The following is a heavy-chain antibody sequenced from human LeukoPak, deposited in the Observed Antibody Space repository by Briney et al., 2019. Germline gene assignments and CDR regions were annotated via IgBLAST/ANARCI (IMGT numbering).Heavy chain of an antibody. CDR1: GYSFSTNM. CDR2: ILPAGKES. J-gene: IGHJ4*02. Sequence: GRSLRLSCVVSGYSFSTNMMTWVRQAPGQGLEWVATILPAGKESYPVASVKGRFVISRGNAKNSLFLQMNSLRGDDTAVYYCMSTHGYWGQGTLVTVSS. V-gene: IGHV3-7*01. CDR3: MSTHGY.